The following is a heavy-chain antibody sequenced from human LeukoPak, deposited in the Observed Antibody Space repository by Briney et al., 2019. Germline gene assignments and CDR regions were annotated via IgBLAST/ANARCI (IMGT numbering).Heavy chain of an antibody. CDR1: GFTFSSYA. CDR3: ASGGGTTPFDY. D-gene: IGHD4-11*01. J-gene: IGHJ4*02. V-gene: IGHV3-23*01. CDR2: ISGVGGST. Sequence: GSLRLSCAASGFTFSSYAMSWVRQAPGKGLEWVSAISGVGGSTYYADSVKGQFTISRDNSKNTLYLQMNSLRAEDTAVYYCASGGGTTPFDYWGQGTLVTVSS.